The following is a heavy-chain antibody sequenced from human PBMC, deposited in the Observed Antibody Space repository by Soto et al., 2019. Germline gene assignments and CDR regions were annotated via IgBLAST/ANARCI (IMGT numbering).Heavy chain of an antibody. Sequence: SETPSISCAVSGGSISSGGYAWSWIQQPPGKGLEWIGYIYHSGSTYYNPSLKSRVTISVDRSKNQFSLKLSSVTAADTAVYYCARAHGSGWGAFDIWGQGTMVTVSS. J-gene: IGHJ3*02. D-gene: IGHD3-10*01. CDR1: GGSISSGGYA. V-gene: IGHV4-30-2*01. CDR3: ARAHGSGWGAFDI. CDR2: IYHSGST.